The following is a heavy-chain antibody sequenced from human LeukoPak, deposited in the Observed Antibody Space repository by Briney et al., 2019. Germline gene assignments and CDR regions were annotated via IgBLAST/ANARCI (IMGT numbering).Heavy chain of an antibody. Sequence: SETLSLTCTVSGGSINNYYWNWIRQPAGQGLEWIGHIYTSGSTNYHPSLKSRVTMSVDTSKKQFSLKLSSVTAADTAVYYCARDRAYCSGGSCYDDAFDIWGQGTMVTVSS. J-gene: IGHJ3*02. CDR2: IYTSGST. V-gene: IGHV4-4*07. CDR3: ARDRAYCSGGSCYDDAFDI. CDR1: GGSINNYY. D-gene: IGHD2-15*01.